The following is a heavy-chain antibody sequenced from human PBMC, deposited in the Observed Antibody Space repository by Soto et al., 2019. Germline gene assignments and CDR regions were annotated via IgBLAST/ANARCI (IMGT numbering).Heavy chain of an antibody. CDR1: GYTFTSYG. CDR2: VSPYNGNR. CDR3: ARRYGDPSSAAGFDY. D-gene: IGHD4-17*01. Sequence: QVQLVQSGAEVKKPGASVKVSCKASGYTFTSYGISWVRQAPGRGLEWVGWVSPYNGNRNYAQKVQGRVTMTTDTSTRTAYMELWSLKSDDTAVYYCARRYGDPSSAAGFDYWGQGTQVTVSS. J-gene: IGHJ4*02. V-gene: IGHV1-18*01.